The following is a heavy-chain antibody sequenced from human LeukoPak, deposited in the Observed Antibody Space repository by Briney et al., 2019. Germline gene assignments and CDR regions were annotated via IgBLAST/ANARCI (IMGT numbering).Heavy chain of an antibody. CDR2: IRYDGSNK. V-gene: IGHV3-30*02. D-gene: IGHD6-13*01. CDR3: AKVSRVAAVSGYYYYMDV. CDR1: GFTFDDCA. Sequence: SGGSLRLSCAASGFTFDDCAMHWVRQAPGKGLEWVAFIRYDGSNKYYADSVKGRFTISRDNSKNTLYLQLNSLRAEDTAVFYCAKVSRVAAVSGYYYYMDVWGKGTTVAVSS. J-gene: IGHJ6*03.